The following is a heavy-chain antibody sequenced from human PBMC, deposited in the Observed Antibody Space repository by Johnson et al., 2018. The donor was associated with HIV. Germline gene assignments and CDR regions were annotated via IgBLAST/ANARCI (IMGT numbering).Heavy chain of an antibody. J-gene: IGHJ3*02. CDR3: AKDKSVMAPDAFDI. V-gene: IGHV3-7*01. CDR2: IKQDGSEK. D-gene: IGHD3-16*01. Sequence: VQLVESGGGLVQPGGSLRLSCAASGFTFSSYWMSWVRQAPGKGLEWVANIKQDGSEKYYVDSVKGRFTISRDNAKNSLYLQMNSLRAEDTAVYYCAKDKSVMAPDAFDIWGQGTMVTVSS. CDR1: GFTFSSYW.